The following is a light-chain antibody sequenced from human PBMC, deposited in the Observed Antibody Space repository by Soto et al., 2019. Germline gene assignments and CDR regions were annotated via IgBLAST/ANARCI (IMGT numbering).Light chain of an antibody. CDR2: EVS. V-gene: IGLV2-14*01. J-gene: IGLJ1*01. CDR1: SSDVGGYNY. Sequence: QSLLTQPASVSGSPGQSITISCTGTSSDVGGYNYVSWYQQHPGKAPKLMIYEVSNRPSGVSNRFSGSKSGNTASLTISGLQAEDEADYYCSSYTSSLYVFGTGTKVTVL. CDR3: SSYTSSLYV.